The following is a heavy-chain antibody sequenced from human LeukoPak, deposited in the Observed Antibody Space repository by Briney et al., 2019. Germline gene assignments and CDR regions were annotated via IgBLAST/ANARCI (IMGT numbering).Heavy chain of an antibody. CDR2: IHYSGST. V-gene: IGHV4-59*01. Sequence: SETLSLTCTVSGGYISSYFWSWIRQPPGKGLEWIGYIHYSGSTNYNPSLKSRVIISVDTSKNQFSLKLSSVTAADTAVYCCAREAPSCSGGTCYDYWGQGTLVTVSS. CDR3: AREAPSCSGGTCYDY. J-gene: IGHJ4*02. CDR1: GGYISSYF. D-gene: IGHD2-15*01.